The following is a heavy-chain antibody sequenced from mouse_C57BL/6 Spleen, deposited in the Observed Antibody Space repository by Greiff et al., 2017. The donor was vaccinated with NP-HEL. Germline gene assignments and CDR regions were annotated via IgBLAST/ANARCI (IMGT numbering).Heavy chain of an antibody. Sequence: EVQLQQSGPELVKPGASVKISCKASGYSFTGYYMNWVKQSPEKSLEWIGEINPSTGGTTYNQKFKAKATLTVDKSSSTAYMQLKSLTSEDSAVYYCARVDYDYVWFAYWGQGTLVTVSA. CDR1: GYSFTGYY. V-gene: IGHV1-42*01. CDR3: ARVDYDYVWFAY. CDR2: INPSTGGT. D-gene: IGHD2-4*01. J-gene: IGHJ3*01.